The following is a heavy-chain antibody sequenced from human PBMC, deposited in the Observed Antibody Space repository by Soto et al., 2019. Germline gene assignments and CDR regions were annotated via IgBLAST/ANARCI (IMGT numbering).Heavy chain of an antibody. CDR3: ARGASPLIDY. D-gene: IGHD1-26*01. CDR1: GYTFTSYA. V-gene: IGHV1-3*01. CDR2: INAGNGNT. Sequence: QVQLVQSGAEVKKPGASVKVSCKASGYTFTSYAMHWVRQAPGQRLEWMGWINAGNGNTKYSQKFQGRVTITRDTSACTAYMEVSSLRSEDTAVYYCARGASPLIDYWGQGTLVTVSS. J-gene: IGHJ4*02.